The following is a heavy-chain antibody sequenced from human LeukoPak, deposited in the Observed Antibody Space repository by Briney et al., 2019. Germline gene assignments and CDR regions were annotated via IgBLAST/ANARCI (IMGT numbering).Heavy chain of an antibody. CDR2: IRYSGTT. J-gene: IGHJ4*02. CDR1: GGSISNDTYS. D-gene: IGHD3-10*01. Sequence: SETLSLTCIVSGGSISNDTYSRGWIRQPPGKGLEWIGSIRYSGTTYYNPSLKSRVTISVDTSKNQFSLKLTSVTATDTAVYYCARGVRAWGQGTLVTVSS. V-gene: IGHV4-39*01. CDR3: ARGVRA.